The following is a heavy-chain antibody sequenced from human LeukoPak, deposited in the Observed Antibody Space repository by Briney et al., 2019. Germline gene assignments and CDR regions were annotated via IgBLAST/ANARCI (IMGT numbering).Heavy chain of an antibody. CDR3: ARDDDKNWFDP. CDR1: GFTFSSYS. Sequence: GGSLRLSCAASGFTFSSYSMNWVRQAPGKGLEWASCISYSSSTIYYADSVEGRFTISRDNAKNSLYLQMNSLRAEDTAVYYCARDDDKNWFDPWGQGTLVTVSS. CDR2: ISYSSSTI. D-gene: IGHD3-9*01. V-gene: IGHV3-48*01. J-gene: IGHJ5*02.